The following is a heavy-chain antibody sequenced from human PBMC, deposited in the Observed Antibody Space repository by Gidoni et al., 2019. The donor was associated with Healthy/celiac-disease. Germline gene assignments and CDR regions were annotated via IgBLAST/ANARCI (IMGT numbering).Heavy chain of an antibody. V-gene: IGHV1-69*04. J-gene: IGHJ5*02. Sequence: QVQLVQSGAEVKKPGSSLKVSCKASGGTFSSYAISWVRQAPGQGLEWMGRIIPILGIANYAQKFQGRVTITADKSTSTAYMELSSLRSEDTAVYYCARDSVDTAMVSRWFDPWGQGTLVTVSS. CDR3: ARDSVDTAMVSRWFDP. D-gene: IGHD5-18*01. CDR2: IIPILGIA. CDR1: GGTFSSYA.